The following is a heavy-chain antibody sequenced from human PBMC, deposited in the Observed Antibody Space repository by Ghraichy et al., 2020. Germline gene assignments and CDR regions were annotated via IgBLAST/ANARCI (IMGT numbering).Heavy chain of an antibody. CDR1: GFTFSSYW. D-gene: IGHD3-22*01. V-gene: IGHV3-7*01. Sequence: GGSLRLSCAASGFTFSSYWMSWVRQAPGKGLEWVANIKQDGSEKYYVDSVKGRFTISRDNAKNSLYLQMNSLRAEDTAVYYCARVGDYYDTTGYYLWGQGTLVTVSS. CDR2: IKQDGSEK. J-gene: IGHJ4*02. CDR3: ARVGDYYDTTGYYL.